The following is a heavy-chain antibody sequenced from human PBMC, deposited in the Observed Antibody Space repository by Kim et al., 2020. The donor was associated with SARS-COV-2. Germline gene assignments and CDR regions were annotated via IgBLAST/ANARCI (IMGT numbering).Heavy chain of an antibody. J-gene: IGHJ3*02. V-gene: IGHV1-69*13. D-gene: IGHD4-17*01. CDR3: ARDQPVWGSSTVTTRSADAFDI. CDR2: IIPIFGTA. CDR1: GGTFSSYA. Sequence: SVKVSCKASGGTFSSYAISWVRQAPGQGLEWMGGIIPIFGTANYAQKFQGRVTITAGESTSTAYMELSSLRSEDTAVYYCARDQPVWGSSTVTTRSADAFDIWGQGTMVTVSS.